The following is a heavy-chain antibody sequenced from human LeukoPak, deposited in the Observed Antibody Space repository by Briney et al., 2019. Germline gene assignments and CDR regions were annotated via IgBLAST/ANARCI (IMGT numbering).Heavy chain of an antibody. J-gene: IGHJ4*02. CDR1: GFTFSSYG. V-gene: IGHV3-23*01. Sequence: PGGSLRLSCAASGFTFSSYGMHWVRQAPGKGLEWVSAISGSGGSTYYADSVKGRFTISRDNSKNTLYLQMNSLRAEDTAVYYCAKGGLRYFDWLLSTYWGQGTLVTVSS. CDR3: AKGGLRYFDWLLSTY. CDR2: ISGSGGST. D-gene: IGHD3-9*01.